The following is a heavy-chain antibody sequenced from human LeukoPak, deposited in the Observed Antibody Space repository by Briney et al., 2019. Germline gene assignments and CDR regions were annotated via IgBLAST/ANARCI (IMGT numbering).Heavy chain of an antibody. D-gene: IGHD6-13*01. V-gene: IGHV3-53*05. CDR1: GFTVSSNY. CDR2: IYSGGST. CDR3: AAGYSSSWVAFDY. Sequence: GGSLRLSCAASGFTVSSNYMSWVRQAPGKGLEWVSVIYSGGSTYYADSVKGRFTISRDNSKNTLYLQMNSLRAEDTAVYYCAAGYSSSWVAFDYWGQGTLVTVSS. J-gene: IGHJ4*02.